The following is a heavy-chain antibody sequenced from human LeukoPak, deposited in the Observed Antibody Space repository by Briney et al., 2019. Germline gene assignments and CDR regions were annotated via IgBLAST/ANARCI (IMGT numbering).Heavy chain of an antibody. CDR1: GFTFSSYW. D-gene: IGHD1-14*01. CDR3: ARQRTGGDWIDP. Sequence: PGGSLRLSCAASGFTFSSYWMSWVRQAPGKGLEWVANIKQDGSEKYYVDSVKGRFTISRDNAKNSLYLQMNRLRIEDMAVYYCARQRTGGDWIDPWGQGTLVTVSS. V-gene: IGHV3-7*01. J-gene: IGHJ5*02. CDR2: IKQDGSEK.